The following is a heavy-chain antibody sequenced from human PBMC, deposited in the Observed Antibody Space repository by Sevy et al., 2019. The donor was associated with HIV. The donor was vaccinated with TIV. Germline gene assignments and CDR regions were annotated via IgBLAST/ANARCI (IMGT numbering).Heavy chain of an antibody. CDR2: IYHGDSDT. CDR3: ARQHYYYGSSGYYSQAFDI. D-gene: IGHD3-22*01. J-gene: IGHJ3*02. Sequence: GESLKISCKGSGYSFTSYWIGWVRQMPGKGLEWMGIIYHGDSDTRYSPSFQGQVTISADKSISTAYLQWSSLKASDTAMYYCARQHYYYGSSGYYSQAFDIWGQGTMVTVSS. V-gene: IGHV5-51*01. CDR1: GYSFTSYW.